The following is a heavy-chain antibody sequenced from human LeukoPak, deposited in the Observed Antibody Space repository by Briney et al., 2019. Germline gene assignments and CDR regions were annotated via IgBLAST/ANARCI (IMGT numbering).Heavy chain of an antibody. J-gene: IGHJ3*02. CDR2: IYHSGST. CDR1: GGSISSYY. V-gene: IGHV4-59*12. Sequence: SSETLSLTCTASGGSISSYYWSWIRQPPGKGLEWIGYIYHSGSTYYNPSLKSRVTISVDRSKNQFSLKLSSVTAADTAVYYCATYCSSTSCPDAFDIWGQGTMVTVSS. CDR3: ATYCSSTSCPDAFDI. D-gene: IGHD2-2*01.